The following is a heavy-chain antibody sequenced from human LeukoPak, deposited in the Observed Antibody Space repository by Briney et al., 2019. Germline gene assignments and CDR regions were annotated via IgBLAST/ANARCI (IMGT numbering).Heavy chain of an antibody. V-gene: IGHV3-7*05. CDR2: IKQDGGEI. CDR3: ARGHSSNWEHHYDY. D-gene: IGHD6-13*01. Sequence: GGSLRLSCAASGFTFSTYWMTWVRQAPGKGLEWVANIKQDGGEIYYVDSVKGRFTISRDNAKNSLYLQMNSLTAEDTAVYYCARGHSSNWEHHYDYWGQGTLVIVSS. J-gene: IGHJ4*02. CDR1: GFTFSTYW.